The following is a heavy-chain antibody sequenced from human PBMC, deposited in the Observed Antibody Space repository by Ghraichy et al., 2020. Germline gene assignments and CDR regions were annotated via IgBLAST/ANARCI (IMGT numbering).Heavy chain of an antibody. Sequence: GGSLRLSCVGSGFTFSGYSMNWVRQSPGKGLEWVAYITSSSRTIFYADSVKGRFTISRDNAQNSLYLQMNSLSDEDTAVYYCARGSTVVRFYDYAGSDVWGQGTTVPVSS. CDR1: GFTFSGYS. J-gene: IGHJ6*02. V-gene: IGHV3-48*02. CDR3: ARGSTVVRFYDYAGSDV. D-gene: IGHD4-23*01. CDR2: ITSSSRTI.